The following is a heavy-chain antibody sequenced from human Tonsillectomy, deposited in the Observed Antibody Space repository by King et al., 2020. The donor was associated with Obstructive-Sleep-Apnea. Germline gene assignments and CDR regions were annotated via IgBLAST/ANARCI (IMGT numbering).Heavy chain of an antibody. CDR3: AREFRPSYDSSGYREFDY. J-gene: IGHJ4*02. CDR2: IYYSGST. V-gene: IGHV4-30-4*01. D-gene: IGHD3-22*01. Sequence: VQLQESGPGLVKSSQTLSLTCSVSGGSISSGDYYWSWIRQPPGKGLEWIVYIYYSGSTYYNPSLKSRLTISVDTSKNQFSLWLSSVTAADTAVYYCAREFRPSYDSSGYREFDYWGQGTLVTVSS. CDR1: GGSISSGDYY.